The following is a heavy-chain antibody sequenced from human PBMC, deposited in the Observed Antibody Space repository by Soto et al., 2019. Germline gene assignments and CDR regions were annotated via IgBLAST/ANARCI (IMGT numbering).Heavy chain of an antibody. J-gene: IGHJ5*02. CDR2: IYYSGST. V-gene: IGHV4-61*03. Sequence: SETLSLTCTVSGGSVSSGSYYWSWIRQPPGKGLEWIVYIYYSGSTYYNPSLNSRVTLSIDMTNNHVSLILNSVTAADTAVYYCARVGPWVPYYYDSSPYTFENWFDPWGQGTLVTVSS. CDR3: ARVGPWVPYYYDSSPYTFENWFDP. CDR1: GGSVSSGSYY. D-gene: IGHD3-22*01.